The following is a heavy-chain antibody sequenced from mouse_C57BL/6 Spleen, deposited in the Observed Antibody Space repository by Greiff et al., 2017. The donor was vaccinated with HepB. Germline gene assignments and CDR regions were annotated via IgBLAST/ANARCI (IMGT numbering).Heavy chain of an antibody. D-gene: IGHD1-1*01. CDR3: ARGGITRYPWYFDV. J-gene: IGHJ1*03. Sequence: VQLQQSGAELARPGASVKLSCKASGYTFTSYGISWVKQRTGQGLEWIGVIYPRSGNTYYNEKFKGKATLTADKSSSTAYMELRSLTSEDSAVYFCARGGITRYPWYFDVWGTGTTVTVSS. CDR1: GYTFTSYG. V-gene: IGHV1-81*01. CDR2: IYPRSGNT.